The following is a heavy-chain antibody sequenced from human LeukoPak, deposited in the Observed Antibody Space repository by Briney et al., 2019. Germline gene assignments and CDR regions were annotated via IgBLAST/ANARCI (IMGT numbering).Heavy chain of an antibody. V-gene: IGHV3-23*01. CDR2: ISGSGGST. Sequence: GGSLRLSCAASGFTFSSYAMSWVRQAPGKGLEWVSAISGSGGSTYYADSVKGRFTISRDNSKNTLYLQMNSLRAEDTAVYYCAKAREQYSSGWYYFDYWGQGTLVTVSS. CDR1: GFTFSSYA. D-gene: IGHD6-19*01. J-gene: IGHJ4*02. CDR3: AKAREQYSSGWYYFDY.